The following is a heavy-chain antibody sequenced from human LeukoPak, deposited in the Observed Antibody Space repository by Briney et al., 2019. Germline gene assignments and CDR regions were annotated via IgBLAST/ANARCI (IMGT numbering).Heavy chain of an antibody. Sequence: PGGSLRLSCAASGFTFRTYAMHWVRQAPGKGLEWVSSISSSSSYIYYADSVKGRFTISRDNAKNSLYLQMNSLRAEDTAVYYCARSKAAVAGGGIVGYWGQGTLVTVSS. D-gene: IGHD6-19*01. V-gene: IGHV3-21*01. CDR3: ARSKAAVAGGGIVGY. CDR2: ISSSSSYI. CDR1: GFTFRTYA. J-gene: IGHJ4*02.